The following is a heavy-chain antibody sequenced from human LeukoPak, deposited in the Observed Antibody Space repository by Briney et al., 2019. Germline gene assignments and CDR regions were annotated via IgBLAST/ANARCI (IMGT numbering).Heavy chain of an antibody. D-gene: IGHD1-26*01. Sequence: AGSLRLSCAGSGFSFSHTWMNWVRQAPAKGLDYIGRIKSKTNGGEATEYAAAVTGRFFISRDDSASTLYLHLNSLKTEDTAVYYCATDRIVGASAFDVWGQGTMVTVSS. V-gene: IGHV3-15*01. CDR2: IKSKTNGGEAT. CDR3: ATDRIVGASAFDV. CDR1: GFSFSHTW. J-gene: IGHJ3*01.